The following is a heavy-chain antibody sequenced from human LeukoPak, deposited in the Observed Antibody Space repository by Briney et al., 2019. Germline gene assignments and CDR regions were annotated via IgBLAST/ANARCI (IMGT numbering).Heavy chain of an antibody. V-gene: IGHV3-30*03. CDR1: GFSFSFYN. CDR3: ARDLPLIVEMASWYYFDY. Sequence: GGSLRLSCAASGFSFSFYNMYWVRQPPGKGLEWVAVTSYDGRKNIYADSVKGRFTISRDNSKNTLFLQMNSLRSEDTAVYYCARDLPLIVEMASWYYFDYWGQGTLVTVSS. D-gene: IGHD5-24*01. CDR2: TSYDGRKN. J-gene: IGHJ4*02.